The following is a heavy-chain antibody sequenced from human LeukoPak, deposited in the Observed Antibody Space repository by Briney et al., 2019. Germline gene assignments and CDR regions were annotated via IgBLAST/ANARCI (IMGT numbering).Heavy chain of an antibody. CDR2: ISSSSSYI. D-gene: IGHD2/OR15-2a*01. CDR1: GFIFSSNA. CDR3: ARDSTMLY. J-gene: IGHJ4*02. V-gene: IGHV3-21*01. Sequence: SGGSLRLSCAASGFIFSSNAMSWVRQAPGKGLEWVSSISSSSSYIYYADSVKGRFTISRDNAKNSLYLQMNSLRAEDTAVYYCARDSTMLYWGQGTLVTVSS.